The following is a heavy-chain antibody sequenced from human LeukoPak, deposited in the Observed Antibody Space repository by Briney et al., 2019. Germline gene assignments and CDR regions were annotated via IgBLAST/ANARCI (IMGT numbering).Heavy chain of an antibody. CDR3: AGDDAYYDFWSGYYYFDY. Sequence: GGSLRLSCAASGFTVSSNYMSWVRQAPGKGLEWVSVIYSGGSTYYADSVKGRCTISRDKSKNTLYLQMNSLRAEDTAVYYCAGDDAYYDFWSGYYYFDYWGQGTLVTVSS. CDR1: GFTVSSNY. V-gene: IGHV3-53*05. CDR2: IYSGGST. D-gene: IGHD3-3*01. J-gene: IGHJ4*02.